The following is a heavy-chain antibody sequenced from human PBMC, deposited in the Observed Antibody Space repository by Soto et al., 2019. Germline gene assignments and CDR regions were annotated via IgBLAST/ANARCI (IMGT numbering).Heavy chain of an antibody. CDR1: GGSFSGYY. Sequence: PSETLSLTCAVYGGSFSGYYWSWIRQPPGKGLEWIGEINHSGSTNYNPSLKSRVTISVDTSKNQFSLKLSSVTAADTAVYYCARGFDRDIVGVVAAISRWFAPWAQGPLVTVSS. V-gene: IGHV4-34*01. D-gene: IGHD2-15*01. CDR3: ARGFDRDIVGVVAAISRWFAP. J-gene: IGHJ5*02. CDR2: INHSGST.